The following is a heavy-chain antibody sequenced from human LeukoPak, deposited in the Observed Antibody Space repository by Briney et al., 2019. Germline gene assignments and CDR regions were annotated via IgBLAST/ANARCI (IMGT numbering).Heavy chain of an antibody. CDR2: ISWNSGSI. D-gene: IGHD2-2*01. CDR1: GFTFDDYA. V-gene: IGHV3-9*01. Sequence: PGGSLRLSCAASGFTFDDYAMHWVRQAPGKGLEWVSGISWNSGSIGYADSVKGRFTISRDNAKNSLYLQMNSLRAEDTAVYYCASGTTAFDYWGQGTLVTVSS. CDR3: ASGTTAFDY. J-gene: IGHJ4*02.